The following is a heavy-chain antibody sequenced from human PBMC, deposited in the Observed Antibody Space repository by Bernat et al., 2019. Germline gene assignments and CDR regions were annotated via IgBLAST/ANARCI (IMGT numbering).Heavy chain of an antibody. CDR1: AFTFNNYA. V-gene: IGHV3-23*01. Sequence: EVQLLESGGGLVQPGGSLRLSCAASAFTFNNYAMSWFRQAPGKGLEWVSAISGTGGITLYAEYVKGRFTISRDNSKKTLFLQMNSLRADDTAVYYCAKEVQSGYRRYYFDYWGQGTLVAVSS. CDR3: AKEVQSGYRRYYFDY. D-gene: IGHD3-3*01. CDR2: ISGTGGIT. J-gene: IGHJ4*02.